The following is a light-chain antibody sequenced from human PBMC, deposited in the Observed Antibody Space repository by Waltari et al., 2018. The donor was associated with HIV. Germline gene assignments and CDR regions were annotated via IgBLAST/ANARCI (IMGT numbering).Light chain of an antibody. Sequence: QSVLTQPPSVSGAPGLRVTISCTGSSSNIGAGYGVHWYLQLPGTSPRLLIFGNNNRPSGVPDRFSASKSGTSASLVITGLQADDEADYYCQSYDSRLNGLVFGGGTKLTVL. J-gene: IGLJ2*01. V-gene: IGLV1-40*01. CDR3: QSYDSRLNGLV. CDR1: SSNIGAGYG. CDR2: GNN.